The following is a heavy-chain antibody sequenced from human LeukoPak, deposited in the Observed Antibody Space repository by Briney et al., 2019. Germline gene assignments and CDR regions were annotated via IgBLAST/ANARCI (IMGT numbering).Heavy chain of an antibody. J-gene: IGHJ4*02. CDR3: VSCGTTTCIIRFDH. D-gene: IGHD2-2*01. V-gene: IGHV3-7*01. CDR2: IKEDGSEK. Sequence: GGSLRLSCAASGFTFSRYWMNWVRPAPGKGLEWVSTIKEDGSEKSYVDSVKGRFTISRDNAKNSLYLQMNSLRAEDTGVYYCVSCGTTTCIIRFDHWGQGTRVTVSS. CDR1: GFTFSRYW.